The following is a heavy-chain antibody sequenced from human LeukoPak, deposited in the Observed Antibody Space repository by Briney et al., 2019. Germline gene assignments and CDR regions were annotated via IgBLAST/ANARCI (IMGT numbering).Heavy chain of an antibody. CDR2: INPNSGGT. CDR1: VYTFTGYY. Sequence: ASVKVSCKASVYTFTGYYMHWVRQAPAQGLEWMGWINPNSGGTNYAQKFQGSVSMSRDTSISTAYMELSRLRSDDTAVYYCARDGCGGDCYSLPVYYYYYMDVWGKGTTVTVSS. D-gene: IGHD2-21*02. V-gene: IGHV1-2*02. CDR3: ARDGCGGDCYSLPVYYYYYMDV. J-gene: IGHJ6*03.